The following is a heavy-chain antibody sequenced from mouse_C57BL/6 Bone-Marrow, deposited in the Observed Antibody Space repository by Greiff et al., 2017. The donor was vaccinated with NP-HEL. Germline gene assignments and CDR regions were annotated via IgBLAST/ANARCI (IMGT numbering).Heavy chain of an antibody. CDR2: ISDGGSYT. J-gene: IGHJ3*01. CDR1: GFTFSSYA. CDR3: ASPYYTPWFAY. Sequence: EVQVVESGGGLVKPGGSLKLSCAASGFTFSSYAMSWVRQTPEKRLEWVATISDGGSYTYYPDNVKGRFTISRDNAKNNLYLQMSHLKSEDTAMYYCASPYYTPWFAYWGQGTLVTVSA. D-gene: IGHD2-12*01. V-gene: IGHV5-4*01.